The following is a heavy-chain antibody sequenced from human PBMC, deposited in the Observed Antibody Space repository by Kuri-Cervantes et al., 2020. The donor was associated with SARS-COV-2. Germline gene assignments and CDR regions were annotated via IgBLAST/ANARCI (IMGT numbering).Heavy chain of an antibody. Sequence: GSLRLSCAVYGGSFSGYYWSWIRQPPGKGLEWIGEINHSGSTNYNPSLKGRVTISVDTSKNQFSLKLSSVTAADTAVYYCARGKEYDVWSGSHRGALDTWGQGTMVTVSS. V-gene: IGHV4-34*01. CDR2: INHSGST. CDR3: ARGKEYDVWSGSHRGALDT. J-gene: IGHJ3*02. D-gene: IGHD3-3*01. CDR1: GGSFSGYY.